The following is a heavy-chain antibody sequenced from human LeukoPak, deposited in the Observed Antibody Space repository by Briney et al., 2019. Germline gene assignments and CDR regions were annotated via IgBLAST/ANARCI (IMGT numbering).Heavy chain of an antibody. CDR2: INPNSGGT. J-gene: IGHJ3*02. CDR3: ARPTHYYDSSDYYFDAFDI. D-gene: IGHD3-22*01. V-gene: IGHV1-2*02. Sequence: ASVKVSCKASGYTFTSYYIHLVRQAPGQGLEWMGWINPNSGGTNYAQKFQGRVTMTRDTSISTAYMELSRLRSDDTAVYYCARPTHYYDSSDYYFDAFDIWGQGTMVTVSS. CDR1: GYTFTSYY.